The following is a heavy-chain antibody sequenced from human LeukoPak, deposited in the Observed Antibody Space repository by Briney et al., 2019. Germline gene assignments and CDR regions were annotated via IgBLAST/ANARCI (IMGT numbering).Heavy chain of an antibody. CDR3: ARDNYMIVVGKNWFDP. CDR2: INPSGGST. D-gene: IGHD3-22*01. J-gene: IGHJ5*02. CDR1: GYTFTSYY. V-gene: IGHV1-46*01. Sequence: ASVKVSCKASGYTFTSYYMHWVRQAPGQGLEWMGIINPSGGSTSYAQKFQGRVTMTRDMSTSTVYMELSSLRSEDTAVYYCARDNYMIVVGKNWFDPWGQGTLVTVSS.